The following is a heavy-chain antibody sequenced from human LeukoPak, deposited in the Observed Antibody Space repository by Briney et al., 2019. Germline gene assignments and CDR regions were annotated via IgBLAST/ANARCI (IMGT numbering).Heavy chain of an antibody. CDR3: AKGGAATMRDGYNYYYYYMEV. V-gene: IGHV3-23*01. D-gene: IGHD5-24*01. Sequence: PGGSLRLSCAASGITVSSHAMSWVRQAPGKGLEWVSLISGSGGHTYYGDSVKGRFTISRDKSTNRLYLQMNSLRPEDTAVYYCAKGGAATMRDGYNYYYYYMEVWGRGTTVTVSS. J-gene: IGHJ6*03. CDR2: ISGSGGHT. CDR1: GITVSSHA.